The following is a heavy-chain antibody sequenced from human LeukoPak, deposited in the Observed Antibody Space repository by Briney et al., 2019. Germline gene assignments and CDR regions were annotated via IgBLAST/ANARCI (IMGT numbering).Heavy chain of an antibody. D-gene: IGHD3-10*01. CDR2: IYYSGST. CDR1: GGSISSYY. CDR3: ARYYGSGSYYPYYFDY. J-gene: IGHJ4*02. V-gene: IGHV4-39*01. Sequence: SETLSLTCTVSGGSISSYYWGWIRQPPGKGLEWIGSIYYSGSTYYNPSLKSRVTISVDTSKNQFSLKLSSVTAADTAVYYCARYYGSGSYYPYYFDYWGQGTLVTVSS.